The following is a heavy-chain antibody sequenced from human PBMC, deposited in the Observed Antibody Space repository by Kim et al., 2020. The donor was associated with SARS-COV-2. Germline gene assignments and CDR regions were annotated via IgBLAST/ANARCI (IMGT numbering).Heavy chain of an antibody. D-gene: IGHD4-17*01. CDR2: ISSSSSTI. J-gene: IGHJ5*02. Sequence: GGSLRLSCAASGFTFSSYSMNWVRQAPGKGLEWVSYISSSSSTIYYADSVKGRFTISRDNAKNSLYLQMNSLRAEDTAVYYCASTVLRPPEGVNWFDPWGQGTLVTVSS. CDR3: ASTVLRPPEGVNWFDP. V-gene: IGHV3-48*04. CDR1: GFTFSSYS.